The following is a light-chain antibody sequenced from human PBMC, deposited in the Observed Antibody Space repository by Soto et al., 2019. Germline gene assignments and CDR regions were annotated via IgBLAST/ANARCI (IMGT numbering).Light chain of an antibody. J-gene: IGLJ2*01. V-gene: IGLV2-14*01. CDR3: SSYTSSSAPHVV. CDR1: SSDVGGYYY. CDR2: EVT. Sequence: QPVLTQPASVSGSPGRSITISCTGTSSDVGGYYYVSWYQHHPGKAPKLMIYEVTNRPSGVSYRFSGSKSGNTASLIISGLQAEDEADYYCSSYTSSSAPHVVFGGGTKLTVL.